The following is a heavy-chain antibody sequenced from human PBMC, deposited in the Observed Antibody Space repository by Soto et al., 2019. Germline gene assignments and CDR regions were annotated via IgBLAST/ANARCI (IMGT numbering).Heavy chain of an antibody. CDR3: SRGRGAAPDYFYF. Sequence: GGSLRLSCAVSGFTFSDYYMTWIRQAPGKGLEWVSYISSSTSHTNYADSVKGRFTISRDNAKNSLFLQMNSLRAEDTAVYYCSRGRGAAPDYFYFWGQGTLVTVSS. CDR1: GFTFSDYY. CDR2: ISSSTSHT. D-gene: IGHD6-6*01. J-gene: IGHJ4*02. V-gene: IGHV3-11*05.